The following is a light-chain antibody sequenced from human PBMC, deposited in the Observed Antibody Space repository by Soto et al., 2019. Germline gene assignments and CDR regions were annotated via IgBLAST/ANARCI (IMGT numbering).Light chain of an antibody. V-gene: IGKV1-6*01. J-gene: IGKJ1*01. Sequence: AIQLTQSPSSLSASVGDRVTITCRASQGIRSALGWYQQKPGKVPKLLIYAASTLQSGVPSRFSGSGSGTDFTLTISSLQPEDFATYYCLQDFSYFWAFGQGTKVEVK. CDR3: LQDFSYFWA. CDR1: QGIRSA. CDR2: AAS.